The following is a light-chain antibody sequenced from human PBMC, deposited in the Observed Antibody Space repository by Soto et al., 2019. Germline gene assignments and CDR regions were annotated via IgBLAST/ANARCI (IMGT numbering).Light chain of an antibody. Sequence: QSVLSQPPSASGTPGQRVTISCSGSISNVGSNYVYWYQQLPGTAPKLLIYRDNQRPSGVPDRCSASKSGTSAYLAISGLRCEDEAVDYCAACDDTLSGDWVFGGGTKLTVL. J-gene: IGLJ3*02. CDR2: RDN. CDR1: ISNVGSNY. CDR3: AACDDTLSGDWV. V-gene: IGLV1-47*01.